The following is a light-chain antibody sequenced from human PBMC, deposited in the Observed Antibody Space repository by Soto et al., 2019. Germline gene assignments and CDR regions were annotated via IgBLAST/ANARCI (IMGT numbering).Light chain of an antibody. Sequence: DIQMTQSPSSLSASIGDRVTITCQASQNITNNLSWYQQKPGKAPKLLIYAASSLQSGVPSRFSGSGSGTDFTLTISSLQPEDFATYYCQQSYSTPPITFGQGTRLEIK. J-gene: IGKJ5*01. CDR2: AAS. CDR3: QQSYSTPPIT. CDR1: QNITNN. V-gene: IGKV1-39*01.